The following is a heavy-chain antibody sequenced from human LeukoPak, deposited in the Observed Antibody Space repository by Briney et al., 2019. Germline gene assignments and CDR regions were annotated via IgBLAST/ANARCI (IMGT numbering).Heavy chain of an antibody. J-gene: IGHJ3*02. CDR1: GFTFSGYA. CDR2: LGSGSRGS. D-gene: IGHD3-10*01. CDR3: AGEKFDI. Sequence: GGSLRLSWAASGFTFSGYAMSWVRQAPGGSLEWVAALGSGSRGSHSADSVKGRFTISRDNSNNTLSLQMNSLKSEDTAVYYRAGEKFDIWGQGTMVTVSS. V-gene: IGHV3-23*01.